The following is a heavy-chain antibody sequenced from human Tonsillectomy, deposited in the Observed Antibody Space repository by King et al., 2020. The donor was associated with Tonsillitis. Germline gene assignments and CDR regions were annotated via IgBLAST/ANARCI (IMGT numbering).Heavy chain of an antibody. CDR1: GFTLSSYG. Sequence: QLVQSGGGVVQPGGSLRLSCAASGFTLSSYGMHWVRQAPGKGLEWVAFIRFDGTNKYYADSVKGRFTISRDNSKNTLYLQMNRLRAEDTAVYYWATGDSVRMTQWGDGRYWGQGTLVTVSS. CDR3: ATGDSVRMTQWGDGRY. D-gene: IGHD2-8*01. V-gene: IGHV3-30*02. J-gene: IGHJ4*02. CDR2: IRFDGTNK.